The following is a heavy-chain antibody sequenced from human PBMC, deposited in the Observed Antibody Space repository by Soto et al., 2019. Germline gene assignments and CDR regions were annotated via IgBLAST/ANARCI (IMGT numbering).Heavy chain of an antibody. CDR2: IIPIFGTA. J-gene: IGHJ5*02. CDR1: GGTFSSYA. V-gene: IGHV1-69*13. Sequence: ASVKVSCKASGGTFSSYAISWVRQAPGQGLEWMGGIIPIFGTANYAQKFQGRVTITADESTSTAYMELSSLRSEDTAVYYCARGRGAAAAGTYNWFDHWGQGTLVTVSS. D-gene: IGHD6-13*01. CDR3: ARGRGAAAAGTYNWFDH.